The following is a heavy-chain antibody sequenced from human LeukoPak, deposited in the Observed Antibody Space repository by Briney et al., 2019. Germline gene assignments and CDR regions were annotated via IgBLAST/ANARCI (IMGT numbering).Heavy chain of an antibody. CDR3: AKDPHPPRTPVVWWGYFDY. J-gene: IGHJ4*02. CDR1: GFTFTSYG. V-gene: IGHV3-30*18. CDR2: ISYDGSNE. Sequence: GRSLRLSCAASGFTFTSYGMHWVRQAPGKGLEWVAVISYDGSNEYYADSVKGRFTISRGNSKNTLYLQMNSLRIEDAAVYYCAKDPHPPRTPVVWWGYFDYWGQGTLVTVSS. D-gene: IGHD2-8*02.